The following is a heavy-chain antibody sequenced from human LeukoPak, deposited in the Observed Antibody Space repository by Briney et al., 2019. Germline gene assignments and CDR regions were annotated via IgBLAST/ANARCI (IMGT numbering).Heavy chain of an antibody. CDR1: GGSISSYY. V-gene: IGHV4-59*08. D-gene: IGHD5-12*01. J-gene: IGHJ5*02. CDR3: ARQVATISNWFDP. CDR2: IYHSGST. Sequence: SETLSLTCTVSGGSISSYYWSWIRQPPGKGLEWIGYIYHSGSTYYNPSLKSRVTISVDTSKNQFSLKLSSVTAADTAVYYCARQVATISNWFDPWGQGTLVTVSS.